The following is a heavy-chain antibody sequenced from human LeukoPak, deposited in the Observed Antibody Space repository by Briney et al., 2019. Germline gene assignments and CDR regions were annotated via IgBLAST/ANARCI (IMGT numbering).Heavy chain of an antibody. CDR1: GGSISSYY. CDR3: ARDLYYYGSGSLADY. Sequence: SETLSLTCTVSGGSISSYYWTWIRQPAGKGLEWIGRIYTSGSTNYDPSLKSRVTMSLDTSKNQFSLKLSSVTAADTAVYYCARDLYYYGSGSLADYWGQGTLVTVSS. J-gene: IGHJ4*02. D-gene: IGHD3-10*01. V-gene: IGHV4-4*07. CDR2: IYTSGST.